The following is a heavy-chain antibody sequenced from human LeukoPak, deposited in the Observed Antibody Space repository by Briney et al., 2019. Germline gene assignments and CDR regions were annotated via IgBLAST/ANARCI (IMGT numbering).Heavy chain of an antibody. CDR3: ARDPRGPTGNDHNGRDSFDF. CDR2: IFYDGDSK. CDR1: GFTFSNYA. Sequence: GRPLRLSCAASGFTFSNYAMHWIRQAPGKGLEWVGVIFYDGDSKHYADSVKGRFTISRDNSQSTLYLQMSSLRGEDTAVYYCARDPRGPTGNDHNGRDSFDFWGQGALVTVSS. D-gene: IGHD1-14*01. J-gene: IGHJ4*02. V-gene: IGHV3-30-3*01.